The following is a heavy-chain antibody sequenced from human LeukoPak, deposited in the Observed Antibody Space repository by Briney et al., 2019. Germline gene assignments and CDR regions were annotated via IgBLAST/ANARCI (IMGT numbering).Heavy chain of an antibody. J-gene: IGHJ4*02. CDR1: GGSISSYY. CDR2: IYYSGST. V-gene: IGHV4-59*08. CDR3: ARHGGVGVIPDFDY. Sequence: SETLSLTCTVSGGSISSYYWSWIRQTPGKGLEWIGDIYYSGSTYYNPSLKSRVTISKDTSKNQFSLKLSSVTAADTAVYYCARHGGVGVIPDFDYWGPGTLVTVSS. D-gene: IGHD2-8*02.